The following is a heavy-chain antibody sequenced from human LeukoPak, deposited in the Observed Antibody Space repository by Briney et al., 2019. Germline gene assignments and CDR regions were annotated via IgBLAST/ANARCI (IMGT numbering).Heavy chain of an antibody. CDR1: GFTVSGNY. Sequence: GGSLRLSCAASGFTVSGNYMSWVRQAPGKGLEWVSVIYSGGNTYYADSVKGRFTISRDNSKNTLYLQMNSLRAEDTAVYYCARERMYYYGSGSKGGHYDYWGQGTLVTVSS. CDR3: ARERMYYYGSGSKGGHYDY. J-gene: IGHJ4*02. D-gene: IGHD3-10*01. V-gene: IGHV3-66*01. CDR2: IYSGGNT.